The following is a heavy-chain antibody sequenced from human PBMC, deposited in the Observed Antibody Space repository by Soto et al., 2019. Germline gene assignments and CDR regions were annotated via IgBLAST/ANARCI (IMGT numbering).Heavy chain of an antibody. D-gene: IGHD4-17*01. CDR3: ARSHDSRDNGEYFQH. CDR2: VYYSGST. Sequence: PSETLSLTCTVSGGSISSYYWSWIRQPPGKGLEWIGYVYYSGSTKYNPSLKSRVTISVDTSKNQFSLRLTSVTPADTAVYYCARSHDSRDNGEYFQHWGQGTLVTVPQ. V-gene: IGHV4-59*01. CDR1: GGSISSYY. J-gene: IGHJ1*01.